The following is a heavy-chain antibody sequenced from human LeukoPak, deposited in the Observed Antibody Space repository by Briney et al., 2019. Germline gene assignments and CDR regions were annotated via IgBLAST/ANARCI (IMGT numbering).Heavy chain of an antibody. Sequence: GGSLRLSCAASGFTFSSYSMNCVRQAPGKGLEWVSSISSSSSYIYYADSVKGRFTISRDNAKNSLYLQMNSLRAEDTAVYYCAGIYGFYYMDVWGKGTTVTVSS. CDR2: ISSSSSYI. CDR1: GFTFSSYS. D-gene: IGHD3-10*01. CDR3: AGIYGFYYMDV. J-gene: IGHJ6*03. V-gene: IGHV3-21*01.